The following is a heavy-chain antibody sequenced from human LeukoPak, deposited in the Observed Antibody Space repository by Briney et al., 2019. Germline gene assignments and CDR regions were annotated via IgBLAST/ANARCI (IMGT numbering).Heavy chain of an antibody. Sequence: SETLSLTCTVSGGSISSGGYYWSWIRQHPGKGLEWIGYIYYSGSTYYNPSLKSRVTTAVDPSKNQFSLKLSSVTAADTAVYYCAGQGYSYGYSYWYFDLWGRGTLVTVSS. V-gene: IGHV4-31*03. D-gene: IGHD5-18*01. CDR1: GGSISSGGYY. CDR2: IYYSGST. CDR3: AGQGYSYGYSYWYFDL. J-gene: IGHJ2*01.